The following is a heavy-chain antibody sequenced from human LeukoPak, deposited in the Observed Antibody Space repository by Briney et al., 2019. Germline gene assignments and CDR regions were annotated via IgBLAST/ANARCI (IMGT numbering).Heavy chain of an antibody. CDR3: AREMVTAIPVLGY. CDR1: GFTFSSYG. CDR2: IGYDGSNK. J-gene: IGHJ4*02. V-gene: IGHV3-30*02. D-gene: IGHD2-21*02. Sequence: GGSLRLSCAESGFTFSSYGMHWVRQAPGKGLEWVAFIGYDGSNKYYADSVKGRFTISRDNSKNTLYLQMNNLRAEDTAVYYCAREMVTAIPVLGYWGQGTLVTVSS.